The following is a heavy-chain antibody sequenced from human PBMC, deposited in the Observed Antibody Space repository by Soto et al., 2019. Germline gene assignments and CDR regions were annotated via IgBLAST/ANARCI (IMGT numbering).Heavy chain of an antibody. D-gene: IGHD3-10*01. CDR1: GYTFTGYY. V-gene: IGHV1-2*02. J-gene: IGHJ6*02. CDR3: ARDLRGMVRGVIIPYYYYYGMDV. Sequence: ASVKVSCKASGYTFTGYYMHWVRQAPGQGLEWTGWINPNSGGTNYAQKFQGRVTMTRDTSISTAYMELSRLRSDDTAVYYCARDLRGMVRGVIIPYYYYYGMDVWGQGTTVTVSS. CDR2: INPNSGGT.